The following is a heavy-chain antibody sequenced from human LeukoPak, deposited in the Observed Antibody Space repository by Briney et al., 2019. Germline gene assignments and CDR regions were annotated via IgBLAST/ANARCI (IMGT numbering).Heavy chain of an antibody. CDR3: ASKLAARPDNWFDP. D-gene: IGHD6-6*01. Sequence: GASVKVSCKASGDTFTTYTIHWVRRAPGQRLEWMGWIDAGNGNTKYSQKFQGRVTITRDTSATTTYMELSSLRSEDTAVYYCASKLAARPDNWFDPWGQGTLVTVSS. V-gene: IGHV1-3*01. CDR2: IDAGNGNT. J-gene: IGHJ5*02. CDR1: GDTFTTYT.